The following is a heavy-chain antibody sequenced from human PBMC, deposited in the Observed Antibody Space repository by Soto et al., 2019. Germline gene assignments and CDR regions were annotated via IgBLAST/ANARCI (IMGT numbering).Heavy chain of an antibody. CDR3: ARVYYYGSGSYNPLDY. CDR2: ISSSSSTI. J-gene: IGHJ4*02. V-gene: IGHV3-48*01. D-gene: IGHD3-10*01. CDR1: GFTFSSYS. Sequence: GGSLRLSCAASGFTFSSYSMNWVRQAPGKGLEWVSYISSSSSTIYYADSVKGRFTISRDNAKNSLYLQMNSLRAEDTAVYYCARVYYYGSGSYNPLDYWGQGTLVTVSS.